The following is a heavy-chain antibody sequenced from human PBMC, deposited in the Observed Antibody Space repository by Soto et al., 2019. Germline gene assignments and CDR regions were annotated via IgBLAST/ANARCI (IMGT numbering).Heavy chain of an antibody. CDR1: DFSLSTTSMG. D-gene: IGHD4-17*01. Sequence: SGPTLVNPTQTLTVTCTFSDFSLSTTSMGVAWIRQPPGKALEWLALIYWDDDQRYSPSLKDRLTISKDTSRSRVVLTISNMNPEDTGTYFCAHAGDYDLLSFDHWGPGTLVTVS. CDR2: IYWDDDQ. CDR3: AHAGDYDLLSFDH. V-gene: IGHV2-5*02. J-gene: IGHJ4*02.